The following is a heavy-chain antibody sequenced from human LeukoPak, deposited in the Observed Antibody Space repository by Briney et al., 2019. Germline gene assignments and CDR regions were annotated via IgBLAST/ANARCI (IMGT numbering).Heavy chain of an antibody. D-gene: IGHD3-16*01. Sequence: PGGSLRLSCAASGFRFGSDWMIWVRQAPGKGLEWVANINPDGSEKYYVDSVKGRFTISRDNGKNSLYLQLNSLRADDTAVYYCARYYDPPVGDAFDIWGQGTLVTVSP. V-gene: IGHV3-7*01. CDR1: GFRFGSDW. CDR3: ARYYDPPVGDAFDI. J-gene: IGHJ3*02. CDR2: INPDGSEK.